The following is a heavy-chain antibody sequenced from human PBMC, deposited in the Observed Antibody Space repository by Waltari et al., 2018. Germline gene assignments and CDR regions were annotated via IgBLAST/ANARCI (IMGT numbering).Heavy chain of an antibody. D-gene: IGHD3-10*01. Sequence: EVQVVESGGGLVQPGGSLRLSCAASGFTFSSYSMSWVRQAPGKGLDWVSYISTSGTTIYYADSVKGRFTISRDNAKNSLFLQMNSLRAEDTAVYYCARTSGSGSHYNFWGQGSLVIVSS. CDR2: ISTSGTTI. J-gene: IGHJ4*02. CDR3: ARTSGSGSHYNF. CDR1: GFTFSSYS. V-gene: IGHV3-48*04.